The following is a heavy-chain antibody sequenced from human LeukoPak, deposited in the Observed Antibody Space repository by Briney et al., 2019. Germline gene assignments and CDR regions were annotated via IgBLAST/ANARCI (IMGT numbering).Heavy chain of an antibody. CDR1: GYTFTGCY. V-gene: IGHV1-2*02. CDR2: INPNSGDT. CDR3: ARGYSSGWYYLHY. J-gene: IGHJ4*02. D-gene: IGHD6-19*01. Sequence: ASVKVSCKASGYTFTGCYMHWVRQAPRQGLEWMGWINPNSGDTNYAQKFQGRVTMTRDTSISTAYMELSRLRDDDTAVYYCARGYSSGWYYLHYWGQGTLATVSS.